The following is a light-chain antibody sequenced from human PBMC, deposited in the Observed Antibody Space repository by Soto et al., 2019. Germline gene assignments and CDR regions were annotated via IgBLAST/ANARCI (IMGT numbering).Light chain of an antibody. J-gene: IGKJ4*01. CDR2: GAS. CDR3: QQRSNSPT. V-gene: IGKV3-11*01. Sequence: EIVLTQSPATLSLSPGERATLSCRASQSVSSYLAWYQQKPGQAPRLLIYGASNRATGIPDRFSGSGSGTDFTLTISSLEPEDFTLYYCQQRSNSPTFGGGTKVDIK. CDR1: QSVSSY.